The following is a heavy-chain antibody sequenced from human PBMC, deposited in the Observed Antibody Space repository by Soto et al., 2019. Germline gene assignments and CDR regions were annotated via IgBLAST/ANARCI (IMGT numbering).Heavy chain of an antibody. CDR2: IDNSGST. V-gene: IGHV4-4*07. CDR1: GGSISNYF. Sequence: QGQLQESGPGLVKPSETLSLTCTVSGGSISNYFCNWIRQPAGKGLEWIGRIDNSGSTNYNPSLKSRITMSADTSRNQFSLKLNSVTAADTAVYYCARGGQDFWSDPFDYWGQGALVTVSS. CDR3: ARGGQDFWSDPFDY. D-gene: IGHD3-3*01. J-gene: IGHJ4*02.